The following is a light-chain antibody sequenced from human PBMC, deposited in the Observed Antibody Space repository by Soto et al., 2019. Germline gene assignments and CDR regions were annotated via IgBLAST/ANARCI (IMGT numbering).Light chain of an antibody. CDR1: RSDVGGYNH. CDR2: DVT. Sequence: QSALTQPASLSGSPGKSITISGTGTRSDVGGYNHVSWYQQHPVKAPKLMMYDVTDRPSGVSNRFSGSKSGNTASLAISGLQAEDEADYYCNSYTSTNTLVFGGGTKLTVL. J-gene: IGLJ2*01. V-gene: IGLV2-14*03. CDR3: NSYTSTNTLV.